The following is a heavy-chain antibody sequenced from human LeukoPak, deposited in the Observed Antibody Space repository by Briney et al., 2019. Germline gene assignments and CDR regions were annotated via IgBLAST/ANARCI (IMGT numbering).Heavy chain of an antibody. D-gene: IGHD2-15*01. CDR1: GGSISSYY. V-gene: IGHV4-59*01. CDR3: ASSVVVVAATHPYYYYYMDV. Sequence: SETLSLTCTVSGGSISSYYWSWIRQPPGKGLEWIGYIYYSGSTNYNPSLKSRVTISVDTSKNQFPLKLSSVTAADTAVYYCASSVVVVAATHPYYYYYMDVWGKGTTVTVSS. J-gene: IGHJ6*03. CDR2: IYYSGST.